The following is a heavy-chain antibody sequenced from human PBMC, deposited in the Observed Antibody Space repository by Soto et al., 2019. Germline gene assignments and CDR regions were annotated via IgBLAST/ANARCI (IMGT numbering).Heavy chain of an antibody. CDR1: GFTFSGYW. CDR3: ARAPYSNGWYRFDL. V-gene: IGHV3-7*03. CDR2: IKHDGSVQ. Sequence: GGSLRLSCEASGFTFSGYWMSWVRQAPGKGLEWVADIKHDGSVQYYVDSVKGRFTISRDNAKKLLYLQMNGLRAEDTALYYCARAPYSNGWYRFDLGGQGTLVTVSS. D-gene: IGHD6-19*01. J-gene: IGHJ4*02.